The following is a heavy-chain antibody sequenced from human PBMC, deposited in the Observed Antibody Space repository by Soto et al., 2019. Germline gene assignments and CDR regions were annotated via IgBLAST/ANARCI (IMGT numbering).Heavy chain of an antibody. CDR2: TTQSSTST. V-gene: IGHV3-23*01. J-gene: IGHJ4*02. Sequence: VQLLESGGGLVRPGGSLTLSCAASGFSVSNYAMSWARQAPGKGLEWVSSTTQSSTSTYYADPVKGRFTISRDFSENTVYLQMDRLTAEDTAVYFCTMDRYDNFPYNWFSEYWGQGILVTVAS. CDR3: TMDRYDNFPYNWFSEY. CDR1: GFSVSNYA. D-gene: IGHD1-20*01.